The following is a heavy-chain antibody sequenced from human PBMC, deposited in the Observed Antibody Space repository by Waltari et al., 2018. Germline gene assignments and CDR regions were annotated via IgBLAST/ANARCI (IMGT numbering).Heavy chain of an antibody. J-gene: IGHJ5*02. V-gene: IGHV4-31*03. D-gene: IGHD3-3*01. CDR1: GGSISSGGYY. CDR2: IYYSGRT. CDR3: ARAHPLDYDFWSGVGCWFDP. Sequence: QVQLQESGPGLVKPSQTLSLTCTVSGGSISSGGYYWSWIRQHPGKGLEWIGYIYYSGRTYYNPSLKSRVTISVDTSKNQFSLKLSSVTAADTAVDYCARAHPLDYDFWSGVGCWFDPWGQGTLVTVSS.